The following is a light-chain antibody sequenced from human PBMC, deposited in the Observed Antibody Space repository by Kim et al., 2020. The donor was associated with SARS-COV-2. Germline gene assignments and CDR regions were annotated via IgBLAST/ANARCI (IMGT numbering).Light chain of an antibody. J-gene: IGLJ1*01. Sequence: GQAITRSYTGTSSDLGCCIFVSWSQQPPGKAPKLIISDVSHRPSGFSNRFSGSKSGNTASLTISGLQAEDEADYYCSSYTRSTTYVFGTGTKVTVL. CDR1: SSDLGCCIF. V-gene: IGLV2-14*03. CDR3: SSYTRSTTYV. CDR2: DVS.